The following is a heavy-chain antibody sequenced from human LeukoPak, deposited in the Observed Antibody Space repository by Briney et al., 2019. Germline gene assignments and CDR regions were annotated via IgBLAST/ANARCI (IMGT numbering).Heavy chain of an antibody. V-gene: IGHV3-21*01. CDR1: GFTFSSYS. Sequence: PGGSLRLSCAASGFTFSSYSMNWVRQAPGKGLEWVSSISSSSYIYYADSVKGRFTISRDNAKNSLYLQIISLRDEDTAVYSCARDPSEASHPYYFDFWGRGTLVTVSS. CDR2: ISSSSYI. CDR3: ARDPSEASHPYYFDF. J-gene: IGHJ4*02.